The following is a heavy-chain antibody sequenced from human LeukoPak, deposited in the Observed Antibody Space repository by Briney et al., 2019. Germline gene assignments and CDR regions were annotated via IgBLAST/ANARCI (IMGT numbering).Heavy chain of an antibody. CDR2: IKSDGSIT. CDR3: ASFSYGGYNHGT. CDR1: GFSFSRYW. J-gene: IGHJ1*01. D-gene: IGHD4-17*01. V-gene: IGHV3-74*01. Sequence: GGSLRLSCAASGFSFSRYWMHWVRQAPGKGLVWISRIKSDGSITNYADSVRGRFTVFRDNAKNTSYLQMNSLRAEDTAVYHCASFSYGGYNHGTWGQGTPVTVSS.